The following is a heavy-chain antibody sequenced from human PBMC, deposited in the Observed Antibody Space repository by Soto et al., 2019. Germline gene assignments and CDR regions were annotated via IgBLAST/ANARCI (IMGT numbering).Heavy chain of an antibody. CDR1: GDSLVRTNHY. CDR2: IYYTGGT. J-gene: IGHJ5*02. Sequence: QVKLQESGPRLVKPSQTLSLTCTVSGDSLVRTNHYCAWIRHLPGKVLEWIGYIYYTGGTYFNPFLRSRVSMSVETSANQLSLNLNSVTVADTAVYYCAREGHLREQYIWFDLWGQGTLVTVSS. CDR3: AREGHLREQYIWFDL. V-gene: IGHV4-31*03.